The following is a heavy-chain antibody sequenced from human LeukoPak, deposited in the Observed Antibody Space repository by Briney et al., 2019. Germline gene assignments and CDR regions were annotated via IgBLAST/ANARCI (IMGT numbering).Heavy chain of an antibody. J-gene: IGHJ3*02. Sequence: ASVKVSCKASGYTFTGYYMHWVRQAPGQGLEWMGWINPNSGGTNYAQKFQGRVTMTRDTSISTAYMELSRLRSEDTAVYYCARGGSRWELLRDAFDIWGQGTMVTVSS. D-gene: IGHD1-26*01. CDR1: GYTFTGYY. CDR2: INPNSGGT. CDR3: ARGGSRWELLRDAFDI. V-gene: IGHV1-2*02.